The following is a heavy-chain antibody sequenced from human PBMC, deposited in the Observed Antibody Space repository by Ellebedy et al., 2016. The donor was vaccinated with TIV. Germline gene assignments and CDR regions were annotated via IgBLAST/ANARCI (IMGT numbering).Heavy chain of an antibody. CDR1: GFTFSGYY. CDR3: ASTGREQVDY. D-gene: IGHD3-10*01. J-gene: IGHJ4*02. Sequence: PGGSLRLSCAASGFTFSGYYMSWVRQAPGKGLEWVSVIYSGGSTYYADSVKGRFTISRDNSKNTLYLQMNSLRAEDTAVYYCASTGREQVDYWGQGTLVTVSS. CDR2: IYSGGST. V-gene: IGHV3-53*01.